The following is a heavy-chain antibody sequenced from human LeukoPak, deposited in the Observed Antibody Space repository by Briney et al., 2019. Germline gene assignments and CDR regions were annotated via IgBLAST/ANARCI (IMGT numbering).Heavy chain of an antibody. CDR3: ARSDSSWDADNWFDP. CDR2: IYYSGST. D-gene: IGHD2-2*01. CDR1: GGPVSRSPYY. Sequence: PSETLSLTCTVSGGPVSRSPYYWGWIRQPPGKGLEWIGNIYYSGSTYYNPSLKSRVAISVDTSKNHFSLKLSSVTPADTAVYYCARSDSSWDADNWFDPWGQGTLVTVSS. J-gene: IGHJ5*02. V-gene: IGHV4-39*07.